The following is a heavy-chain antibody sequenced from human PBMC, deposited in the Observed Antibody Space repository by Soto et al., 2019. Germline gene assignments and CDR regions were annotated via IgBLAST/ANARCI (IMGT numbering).Heavy chain of an antibody. CDR2: IIPIFGTA. CDR1: GGTFSRYA. V-gene: IGHV1-69*06. J-gene: IGHJ5*02. CDR3: AMVVVVAATTTFDP. Sequence: SVKVSCKASGGTFSRYAISWVRQAPGQGLEWMGGIIPIFGTANYAQKFQGRVTITADKSTSTAYMELSSLRSEDTAVYYCAMVVVVAATTTFDPWGQGTLVTVSS. D-gene: IGHD2-15*01.